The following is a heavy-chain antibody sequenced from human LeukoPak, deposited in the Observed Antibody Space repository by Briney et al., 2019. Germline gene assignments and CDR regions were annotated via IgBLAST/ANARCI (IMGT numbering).Heavy chain of an antibody. CDR1: GGTFSSYA. CDR3: AGEGSSSWYGAFDI. D-gene: IGHD6-13*01. V-gene: IGHV1-69*06. J-gene: IGHJ3*02. CDR2: IIPIFGTA. Sequence: KVSCKASGGTFSSYAISWVRQAPGQGLEWMGGIIPIFGTANYAQKFQGRVTITADKSTSTAYMELSSLRSEDTAVYYCAGEGSSSWYGAFDIWGQGTMVTVSS.